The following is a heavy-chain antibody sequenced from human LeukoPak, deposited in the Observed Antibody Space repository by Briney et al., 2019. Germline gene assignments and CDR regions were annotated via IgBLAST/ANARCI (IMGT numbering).Heavy chain of an antibody. D-gene: IGHD3-3*01. CDR2: INPNSGGT. CDR3: ARVSTIFGVVTPLGY. Sequence: EASVKVSCKASGYTFTGYYMHWVRQAPGQGLEWMGWINPNSGGTNYAQKFQGRVTMTRDTSISTAYMELSRLRSDDTAVYYCARVSTIFGVVTPLGYWGQGTLVTVSS. V-gene: IGHV1-2*02. CDR1: GYTFTGYY. J-gene: IGHJ4*02.